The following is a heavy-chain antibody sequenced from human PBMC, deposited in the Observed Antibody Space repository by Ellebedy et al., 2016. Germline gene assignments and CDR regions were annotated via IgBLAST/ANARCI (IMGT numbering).Heavy chain of an antibody. CDR1: GLTFSDHG. J-gene: IGHJ4*02. Sequence: GGSLRLSCAASGLTFSDHGMHWVRQAPGKGLEWVALIWYDGSNKYYADSVKGRFTISRDNSKNTVYLQMNSLRAEDTAVYYCARCYDTCYIDSWGQGTLVTVSS. CDR3: ARCYDTCYIDS. D-gene: IGHD2-2*02. CDR2: IWYDGSNK. V-gene: IGHV3-33*01.